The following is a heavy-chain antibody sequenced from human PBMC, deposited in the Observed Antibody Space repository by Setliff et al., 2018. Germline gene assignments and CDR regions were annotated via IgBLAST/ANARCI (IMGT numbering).Heavy chain of an antibody. CDR3: ARVGSSSWLHPDVYYYYGMDV. D-gene: IGHD6-13*01. CDR1: GYPFTDYY. Sequence: GASVKVSCKTSGYPFTDYYIHWVRQAPGQGLEWMGRINPNSGNTGSTQKLQGRVTMTTDTSTSTAYMELRSLRSDDTAVYYCARVGSSSWLHPDVYYYYGMDVWGQGTTVTVSS. V-gene: IGHV1-18*04. CDR2: INPNSGNT. J-gene: IGHJ6*02.